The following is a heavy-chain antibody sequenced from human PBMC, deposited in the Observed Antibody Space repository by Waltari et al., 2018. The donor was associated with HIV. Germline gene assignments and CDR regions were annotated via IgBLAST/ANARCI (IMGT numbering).Heavy chain of an antibody. J-gene: IGHJ4*02. CDR1: GFTFSDFS. D-gene: IGHD2-15*01. CDR3: ARSSFDTVVVVPAMDY. Sequence: EVHLVESGGGLVKPGGSLRLSCAASGFTFSDFSMNWVRQAPGKGLEWVSSRSSSGIYIYYADSLKGRFTISRDNAKNSLFLQMNSLRAEDTAVYYCARSSFDTVVVVPAMDYWGQGTLVTVSS. CDR2: RSSSGIYI. V-gene: IGHV3-21*01.